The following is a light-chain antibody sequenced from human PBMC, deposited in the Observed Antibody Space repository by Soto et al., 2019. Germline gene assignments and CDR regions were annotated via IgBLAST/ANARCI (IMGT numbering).Light chain of an antibody. J-gene: IGKJ5*01. CDR3: QQYGRSPNA. CDR2: GAS. CDR1: QSVSSSY. Sequence: EIVLTQSPGTLSLSPGERATLSCRASQSVSSSYLAWYQQKLGQAPRLLIYGASSRASGIPDRFSGSGSGTDFTLTISRLEPEDFAVYYCQQYGRSPNAFGQGTRLEI. V-gene: IGKV3-20*01.